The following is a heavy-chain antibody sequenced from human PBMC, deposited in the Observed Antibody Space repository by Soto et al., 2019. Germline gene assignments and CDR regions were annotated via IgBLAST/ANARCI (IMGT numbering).Heavy chain of an antibody. CDR1: GYTFTSYD. D-gene: IGHD3-10*01. CDR2: MNPNSGNT. Sequence: QVQLVQSGAEVKKPGASVKVSCKASGYTFTSYDMNWVRQATGQGLEWMGWMNPNSGNTGYAQKFQGRVTMTRNTSISTAYMELSSLRSEDTAVYYCARSAARRGSYYYYGMDVWGQGTTVTVSS. CDR3: ARSAARRGSYYYYGMDV. J-gene: IGHJ6*02. V-gene: IGHV1-8*01.